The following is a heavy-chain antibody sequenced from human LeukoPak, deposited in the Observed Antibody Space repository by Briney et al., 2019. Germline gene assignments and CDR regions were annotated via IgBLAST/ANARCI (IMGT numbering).Heavy chain of an antibody. CDR1: GYTLTELS. V-gene: IGHV1-24*01. J-gene: IGHJ4*02. CDR3: ATFSSWDYYCDY. D-gene: IGHD6-13*01. Sequence: ASVKVSCKVSGYTLTELSMHWVRQAPGKGLEWMGGFDPEDGETIYAQKFQGRVTMTEDTSTDTAYMELSSLRSEDTAVYYCATFSSWDYYCDYWGQGTLVTVCS. CDR2: FDPEDGET.